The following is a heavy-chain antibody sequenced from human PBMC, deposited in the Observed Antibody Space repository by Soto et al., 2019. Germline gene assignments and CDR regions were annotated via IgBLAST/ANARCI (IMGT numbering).Heavy chain of an antibody. CDR3: ANLLEWLWFNP. Sequence: GGSLRLSCAASGFTFSSYAMSWVRQAPGKGLEWVSAISGSGGSTYYADSVKGRFTISRDNSKNTLYLQMNSLRAEDTAVYYCANLLEWLWFNPWGQGTLVTVSS. D-gene: IGHD3-3*01. V-gene: IGHV3-23*01. J-gene: IGHJ5*02. CDR1: GFTFSSYA. CDR2: ISGSGGST.